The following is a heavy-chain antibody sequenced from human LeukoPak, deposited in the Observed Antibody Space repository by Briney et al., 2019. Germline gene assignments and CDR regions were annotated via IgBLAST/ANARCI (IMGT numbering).Heavy chain of an antibody. D-gene: IGHD3-9*01. V-gene: IGHV1-18*01. CDR3: ARDPTANYGILTGYYRNYYYGMDV. Sequence: ASVKVSCKASGYTFTSYGISWVRQAPGQGLEWMGWISAYNGNTNYAQKLQGRVTMTTDTSTSTAYMELRSLRSDDTAVYYCARDPTANYGILTGYYRNYYYGMDVWGQGTTVTVSS. J-gene: IGHJ6*02. CDR2: ISAYNGNT. CDR1: GYTFTSYG.